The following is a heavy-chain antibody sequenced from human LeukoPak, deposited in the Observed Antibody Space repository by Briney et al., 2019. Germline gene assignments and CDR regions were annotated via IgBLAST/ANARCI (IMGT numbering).Heavy chain of an antibody. CDR3: ARHNWNYIAFDI. V-gene: IGHV4-59*01. CDR1: GGSISSYY. CDR2: IYYSGRT. D-gene: IGHD1-7*01. J-gene: IGHJ3*02. Sequence: SETLSLTCTVSGGSISSYYWSWIRQPPGKGLEWIGYIYYSGRTNYNPSLKSRVTISVDTSKNQFSLKLSSVTAADTAVYYCARHNWNYIAFDIWGQGTMVTVSS.